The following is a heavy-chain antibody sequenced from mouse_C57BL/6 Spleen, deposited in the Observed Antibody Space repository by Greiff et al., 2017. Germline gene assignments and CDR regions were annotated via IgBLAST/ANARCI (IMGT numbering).Heavy chain of an antibody. Sequence: VQLQQSGAELVKPGASVKLSCTASGFNIKDYYMPWVKQRTEQGLEWIGRIDPEDGETKYAPKFQGKATIKADKSSNPAYLQLSSLTSEDTSVYYCATYYSNHYYARDDWGQGTSVTVSS. CDR1: GFNIKDYY. CDR3: ATYYSNHYYARDD. CDR2: IDPEDGET. D-gene: IGHD2-5*01. J-gene: IGHJ4*01. V-gene: IGHV14-2*01.